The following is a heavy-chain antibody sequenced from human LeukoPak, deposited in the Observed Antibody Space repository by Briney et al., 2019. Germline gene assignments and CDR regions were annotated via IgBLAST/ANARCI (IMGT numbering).Heavy chain of an antibody. J-gene: IGHJ4*02. CDR1: GGSFSGYY. CDR2: INHSGST. D-gene: IGHD3-22*01. Sequence: SETLSLTCAVYGGSFSGYYWSWIRQPPGKGLEWIGEINHSGSTNYNPSLKSRVTISVHTSKNQISLKLSSVTAADTAVYYCARGRHDSSGYIFDYWGQGTLVTVSS. CDR3: ARGRHDSSGYIFDY. V-gene: IGHV4-34*01.